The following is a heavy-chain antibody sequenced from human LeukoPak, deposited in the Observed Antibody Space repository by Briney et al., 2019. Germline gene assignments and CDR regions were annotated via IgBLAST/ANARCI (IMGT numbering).Heavy chain of an antibody. V-gene: IGHV3-33*01. CDR2: IWYDGSNK. CDR3: ERESPPDRYCSGGSCYTHAFDI. Sequence: PGRSLRLSCAASGFTFSSYGMHWVRQAPGKGLEWVAVIWYDGSNKYYADSVKGRFTISRDNSKNTLYLQMNSLRAEDTAVYYCERESPPDRYCSGGSCYTHAFDIWGQGTMVTVSS. CDR1: GFTFSSYG. D-gene: IGHD2-15*01. J-gene: IGHJ3*02.